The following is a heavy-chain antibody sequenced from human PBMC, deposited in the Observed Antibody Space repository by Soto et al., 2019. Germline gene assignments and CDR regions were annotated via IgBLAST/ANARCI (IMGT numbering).Heavy chain of an antibody. CDR3: GKGRSGDVGVFY. CDR2: ISPNSGGT. CDR1: GYSFTGYY. D-gene: IGHD1-26*01. J-gene: IGHJ4*02. V-gene: IGHV1-2*02. Sequence: QVQLVQSGDEVKKSGASVKISCKASGYSFTGYYIHWVRQTPGQGFEWMGEISPNSGGTKYAQKFQGRVTMTRDTSITTVYMDLSNLSPDDTAVYYCGKGRSGDVGVFYWGQGTLVTVYS.